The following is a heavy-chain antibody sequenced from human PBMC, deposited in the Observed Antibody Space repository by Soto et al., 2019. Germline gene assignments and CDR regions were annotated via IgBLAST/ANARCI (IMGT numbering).Heavy chain of an antibody. Sequence: VASVKVSCKASGYTFTSYDINWVRQATGQGLEWMGWMNPNSGNTGYAQKFQGRVTMTRNTSISTAYMELSSLRSEDTAVYYCARGEKYPGGVQYYYYYYMDVWGKGTTVTVSS. CDR2: MNPNSGNT. J-gene: IGHJ6*03. D-gene: IGHD2-2*01. CDR3: ARGEKYPGGVQYYYYYYMDV. CDR1: GYTFTSYD. V-gene: IGHV1-8*01.